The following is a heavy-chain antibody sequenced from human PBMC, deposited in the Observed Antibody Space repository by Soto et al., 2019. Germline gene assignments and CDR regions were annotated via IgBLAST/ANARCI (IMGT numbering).Heavy chain of an antibody. CDR3: ARDMTIFGVAPGGGVDV. CDR1: GGSISTSDYS. V-gene: IGHV4-30-2*01. J-gene: IGHJ6*02. Sequence: QLQLQESGSGLVQPSQTLSLTCTASGGSISTSDYSWTWIRQPPGGGLEWIGSIYQTGRTYVIQSLQSRVTMALDKSKNQSSLTLTSVTAADTALYYCARDMTIFGVAPGGGVDVWGQGTTVTVSS. D-gene: IGHD3-3*01. CDR2: IYQTGRT.